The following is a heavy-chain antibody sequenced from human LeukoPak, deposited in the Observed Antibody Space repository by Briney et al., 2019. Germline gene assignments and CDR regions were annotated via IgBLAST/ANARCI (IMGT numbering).Heavy chain of an antibody. CDR3: ARGDSGSSGNLLRDD. D-gene: IGHD3-22*01. Sequence: GASVKVSCKASGYSFTGHYLHWVRQAPGQGLEWMGWINPKNGDTRYARKFEGRVTLTRDTSITTAYMDLSSLTSDDTAVYYCARGDSGSSGNLLRDDWGQGTLVIVSS. CDR1: GYSFTGHY. CDR2: INPKNGDT. V-gene: IGHV1-2*02. J-gene: IGHJ4*02.